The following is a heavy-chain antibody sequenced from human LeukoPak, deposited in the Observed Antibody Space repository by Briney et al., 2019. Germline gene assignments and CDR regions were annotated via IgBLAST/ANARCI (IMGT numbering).Heavy chain of an antibody. V-gene: IGHV4-39*01. Sequence: PSETLSLTCTVSGGSISSSSYYWGWIRQPPGKGLEWIGSIYYSGSTYYNPSLKSRVTISVDTSKNQFSLKLSSVTAADTAVYYCASINYRGYYYYMDVWGKGTTVTVSS. J-gene: IGHJ6*03. CDR3: ASINYRGYYYYMDV. CDR2: IYYSGST. D-gene: IGHD1-7*01. CDR1: GGSISSSSYY.